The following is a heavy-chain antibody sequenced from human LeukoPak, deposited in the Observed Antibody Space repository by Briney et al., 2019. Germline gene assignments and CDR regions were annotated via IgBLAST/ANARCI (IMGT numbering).Heavy chain of an antibody. J-gene: IGHJ6*03. CDR1: GFTVSSSW. V-gene: IGHV3-7*01. CDR2: IKQDGSAK. CDR3: AEGDYMDV. Sequence: PGGSLRLSCAASGFTVSSSWMSWVRQAPGKGLEWVANIKQDGSAKQYADSVKGRFTISRDNAKNSLYVQMNSLRGEDAAVYYCAEGDYMDVWGKGTTVTVS.